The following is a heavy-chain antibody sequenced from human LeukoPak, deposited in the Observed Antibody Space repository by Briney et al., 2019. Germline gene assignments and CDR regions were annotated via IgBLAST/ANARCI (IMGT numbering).Heavy chain of an antibody. CDR2: IYTSGST. CDR1: GGSISSGSYY. Sequence: SQTLSLTCTVSGGSISSGSYYWSWIRQPAGKGLEWIGCIYTSGSTNYNPSLKSRVTISVDTSKNQFSLNLSSVTAADTAVYYCARVKAGGYFDYWGQGTLVTVSS. V-gene: IGHV4-61*02. CDR3: ARVKAGGYFDY. J-gene: IGHJ4*02. D-gene: IGHD1-14*01.